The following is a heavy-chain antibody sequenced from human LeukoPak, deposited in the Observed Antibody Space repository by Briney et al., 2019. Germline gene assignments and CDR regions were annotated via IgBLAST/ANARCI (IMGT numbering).Heavy chain of an antibody. CDR2: IYSSGST. V-gene: IGHV4-4*07. CDR3: ARDGRGWSRYCLDY. D-gene: IGHD6-19*01. CDR1: GGSISSYH. J-gene: IGHJ4*02. Sequence: PSETLSLTCTVSGGSISSYHWNWIRQPAGKGLEWIGRIYSSGSTNYNPSLKSRVTISVDKSKNQFSLNLNSVTAADTAVYYCARDGRGWSRYCLDYWGQGTLVTVSS.